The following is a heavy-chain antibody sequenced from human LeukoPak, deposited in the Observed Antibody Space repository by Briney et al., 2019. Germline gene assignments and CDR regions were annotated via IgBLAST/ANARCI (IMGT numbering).Heavy chain of an antibody. CDR3: ATDYYYDSSGSYYTVDY. V-gene: IGHV1-69*13. D-gene: IGHD3-22*01. CDR2: IIPIFGTA. J-gene: IGHJ4*02. Sequence: SVKVSCRASGGTFSSYAISWVRQAPGQGLEWMGGIIPIFGTANYAQKFQGRVTITADESTSTAYMELSSLRSEDTAVYYCATDYYYDSSGSYYTVDYWGQGTLVTVSS. CDR1: GGTFSSYA.